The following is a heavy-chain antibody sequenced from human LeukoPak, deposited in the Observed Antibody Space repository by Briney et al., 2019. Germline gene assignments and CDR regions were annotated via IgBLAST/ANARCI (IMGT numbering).Heavy chain of an antibody. CDR1: GFTFSSYW. CDR2: IKNDGSST. J-gene: IGHJ3*02. V-gene: IGHV3-74*01. Sequence: PGGSLRLSCAASGFTFSSYWMHWVRQAPGKGLVWVSRIKNDGSSTYYADSVKGRLTISRDNAKNTPYLQMNSLRAEDTAVYYCARESYCSGGSCYSGRAFDIWGQGTMVTVSS. D-gene: IGHD2-15*01. CDR3: ARESYCSGGSCYSGRAFDI.